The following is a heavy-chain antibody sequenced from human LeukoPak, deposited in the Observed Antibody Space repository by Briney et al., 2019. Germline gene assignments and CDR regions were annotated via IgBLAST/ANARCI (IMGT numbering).Heavy chain of an antibody. D-gene: IGHD6-19*01. CDR3: ARAMAVAEAGDY. CDR1: GYTFTNYG. CDR2: ISDYNGNA. Sequence: ASVKVSCKPSGYTFTNYGISWVRQVPGQGLEWMGWISDYNGNAIYAQRLQGRVTMTTDTSTSTAYMELRTLRSDDTAVYYCARAMAVAEAGDYWGQGTLVTVSS. J-gene: IGHJ4*02. V-gene: IGHV1-18*01.